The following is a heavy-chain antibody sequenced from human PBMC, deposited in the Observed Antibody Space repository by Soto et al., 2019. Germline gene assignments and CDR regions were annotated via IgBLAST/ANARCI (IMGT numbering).Heavy chain of an antibody. J-gene: IGHJ4*02. Sequence: QVQLVESGGGVVQPGRSLRLSCAASGFTFSSYGMHWVRQAPGKGLEWVAVISYDGSNKYYADSVKGRFTISRDNSKNTLYLQMNSLRAEDTAVYYCAKDREGPDYGDYVPFDYWGQGTLVTVSS. V-gene: IGHV3-30*18. CDR1: GFTFSSYG. CDR3: AKDREGPDYGDYVPFDY. D-gene: IGHD4-17*01. CDR2: ISYDGSNK.